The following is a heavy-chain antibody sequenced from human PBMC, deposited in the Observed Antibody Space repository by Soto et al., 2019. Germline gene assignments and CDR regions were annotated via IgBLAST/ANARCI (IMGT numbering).Heavy chain of an antibody. D-gene: IGHD3-22*01. J-gene: IGHJ2*01. V-gene: IGHV3-73*02. CDR1: GFSFSGSA. CDR3: LTYDSSGARFFAL. CDR2: IRSRADGYAT. Sequence: EVQLVESGGGLVQPGGSLKLSCAASGFSFSGSAMHWVRQASGKGLEWVGRIRSRADGYATAYVASVKGRFIVSSQDSKNTAYLEMSSLKIEDSAVYYWLTYDSSGARFFALWGRGTLVTVSP.